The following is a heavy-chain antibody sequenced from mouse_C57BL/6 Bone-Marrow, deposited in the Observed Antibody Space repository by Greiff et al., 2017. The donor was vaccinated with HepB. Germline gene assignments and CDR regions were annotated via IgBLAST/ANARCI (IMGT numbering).Heavy chain of an antibody. D-gene: IGHD1-1*01. CDR3: AAYYYGSNPDYFDY. CDR2: IDPSDSET. CDR1: GYTFTSYW. V-gene: IGHV1-52*01. Sequence: QVQLQQPGAELVRPGSSVKLSCKASGYTFTSYWMHWVKQRPIQGLEWIGNIDPSDSETHYNQKFKDKATLTVDKSSSTAYMQLSSLTSEDSAVYYGAAYYYGSNPDYFDYWGQGTTLTVSS. J-gene: IGHJ2*01.